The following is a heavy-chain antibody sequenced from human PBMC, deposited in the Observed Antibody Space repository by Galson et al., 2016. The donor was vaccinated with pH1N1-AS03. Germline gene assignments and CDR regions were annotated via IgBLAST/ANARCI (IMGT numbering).Heavy chain of an antibody. D-gene: IGHD3-16*01. J-gene: IGHJ4*02. V-gene: IGHV1-8*01. CDR2: MTPNNGNT. CDR3: ARSFLGETDD. Sequence: SVKVSCKASGYRFNIYDMHWVRQAPGQRPEWMGWMTPNNGNTGYAQRFQGRVTMTRNTSISTAYMELSGLQSEDTAVYYCARSFLGETDDWGQGTLVIVSS. CDR1: GYRFNIYD.